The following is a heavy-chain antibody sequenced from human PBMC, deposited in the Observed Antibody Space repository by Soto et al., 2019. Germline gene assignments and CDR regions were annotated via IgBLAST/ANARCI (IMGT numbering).Heavy chain of an antibody. Sequence: GGSLRLSCAASGSTFSSYAMSWVRQAPGKGLEWVSAISGSGGSTYYADSVKGRFTISRDNSKNTLYLQMNSLRAEDTAVSYCAKVKQLVVWNAHSLAVYWGRGTLVTVSS. CDR3: AKVKQLVVWNAHSLAVY. CDR1: GSTFSSYA. V-gene: IGHV3-23*01. J-gene: IGHJ4*02. D-gene: IGHD6-6*01. CDR2: ISGSGGST.